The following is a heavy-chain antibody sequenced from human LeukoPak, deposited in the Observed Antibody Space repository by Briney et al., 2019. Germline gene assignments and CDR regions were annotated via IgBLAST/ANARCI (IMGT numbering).Heavy chain of an antibody. D-gene: IGHD2-21*01. CDR3: ASFCQAYYFDF. V-gene: IGHV4-31*03. CDR2: IYYTGDT. Sequence: PSETLSLTCTVSGGSISTSIFYWNWIRQHPGKGLEWIGYIYYTGDTFYNPSLKSRVTISLDTSENQFSLKMNSVTAADTAVYYCASFCQAYYFDFWGRGTLVTVSS. J-gene: IGHJ4*02. CDR1: GGSISTSIFY.